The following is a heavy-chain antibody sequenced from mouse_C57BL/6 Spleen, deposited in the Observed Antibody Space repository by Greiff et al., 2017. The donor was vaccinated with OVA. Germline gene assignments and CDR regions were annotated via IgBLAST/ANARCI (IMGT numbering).Heavy chain of an antibody. Sequence: VQLQQPGAELVMPGASVKLSCKASGYTFTSYWMHWVKQRPGQGLEWIGEIDPSDSYTNYNQKFKGKSTLTVDKSSSTAYMQLSSLTSEDSAVYYCAWGYDEGNYFDYWGQGATLTVSS. V-gene: IGHV1-69*01. CDR2: IDPSDSYT. J-gene: IGHJ2*01. CDR3: AWGYDEGNYFDY. D-gene: IGHD2-2*01. CDR1: GYTFTSYW.